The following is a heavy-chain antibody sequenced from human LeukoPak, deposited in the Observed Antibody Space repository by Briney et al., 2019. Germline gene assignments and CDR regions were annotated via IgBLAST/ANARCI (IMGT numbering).Heavy chain of an antibody. J-gene: IGHJ4*02. Sequence: GGSLRLSCAASGFTFSSYSMNWVRQAPGKGLEWVSYISSGSSTIYYADSVKGRFTISRDNAKNSLYLQMNSLRAEDTAVYYCARDRGYNWNYLDYWGQGTLVTVSS. V-gene: IGHV3-48*01. D-gene: IGHD1-20*01. CDR1: GFTFSSYS. CDR3: ARDRGYNWNYLDY. CDR2: ISSGSSTI.